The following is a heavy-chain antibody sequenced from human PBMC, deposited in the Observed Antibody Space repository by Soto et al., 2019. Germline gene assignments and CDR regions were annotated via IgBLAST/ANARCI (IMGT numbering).Heavy chain of an antibody. CDR1: GYTFSMSG. J-gene: IGHJ6*02. V-gene: IGHV1-18*01. CDR2: ISGYNGNT. CDR3: AREGPRPYYYYGMDV. Sequence: ASVKVSCKSSGYTFSMSGISWVRQAPGRGLEWMGWISGYNGNTNYEQKFQDRVTMTTDTTTNTAYMELRSLRSDDTAVYYCAREGPRPYYYYGMDVWGQGTTVTVSS.